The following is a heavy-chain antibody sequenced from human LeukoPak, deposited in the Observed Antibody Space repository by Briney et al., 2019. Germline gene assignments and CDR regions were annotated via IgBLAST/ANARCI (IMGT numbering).Heavy chain of an antibody. D-gene: IGHD1-14*01. J-gene: IGHJ6*02. CDR1: GGSISSYY. Sequence: SETLSLTCTVSGGSISSYYWSWIRQPPGEGLEWIGYIYYSGSTNYNPSLKSRVTISIDTSKNQFSLKLSSVTAADTAVYYCARSRNYYYYYAMDVWGQGTAATVSS. CDR2: IYYSGST. CDR3: ARSRNYYYYYAMDV. V-gene: IGHV4-59*01.